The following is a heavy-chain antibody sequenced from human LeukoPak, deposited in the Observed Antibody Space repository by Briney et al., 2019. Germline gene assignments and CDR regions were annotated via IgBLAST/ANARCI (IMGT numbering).Heavy chain of an antibody. CDR2: ISANSGNT. CDR1: GYSFTRNG. Sequence: ASVKVSCKPSGYSFTRNGIGWVRQAPGQGLEWMAWISANSGNTNYAQNFQDRVTLTTDTSTSTAYMELRSLRSDDTAVYYCARDVNYAFDYWGQGTLVTVSS. D-gene: IGHD3-16*01. V-gene: IGHV1-18*01. CDR3: ARDVNYAFDY. J-gene: IGHJ4*02.